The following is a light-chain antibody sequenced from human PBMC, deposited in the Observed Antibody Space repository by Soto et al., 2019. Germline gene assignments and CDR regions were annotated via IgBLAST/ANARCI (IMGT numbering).Light chain of an antibody. J-gene: IGKJ4*01. CDR3: QQYGSSPA. V-gene: IGKV3-20*01. CDR1: QSVSSSY. Sequence: EIVLTQSPGTLSLSPGERATLSCRASQSVSSSYLAWYQQKPGQAPRLLIYGASSRATGIPDRFSGSGSGTDCTLTISRLETEDFAVYYCQQYGSSPAFGGGTKVEIK. CDR2: GAS.